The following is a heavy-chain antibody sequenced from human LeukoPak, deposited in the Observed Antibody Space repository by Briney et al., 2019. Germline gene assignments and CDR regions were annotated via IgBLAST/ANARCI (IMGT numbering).Heavy chain of an antibody. CDR2: ISSSSSTI. J-gene: IGHJ4*02. D-gene: IGHD4-11*01. CDR3: ATSTVAKYDY. V-gene: IGHV3-11*01. Sequence: LSLTCTVSGGSISSSSYYWGWIRQPPGKGLEWVSYISSSSSTIYYADSVKGRFTISRDNAKNSLYLQMNSLRAEDTALYYCATSTVAKYDYWGQGTLVAVSS. CDR1: GGSISSSSYY.